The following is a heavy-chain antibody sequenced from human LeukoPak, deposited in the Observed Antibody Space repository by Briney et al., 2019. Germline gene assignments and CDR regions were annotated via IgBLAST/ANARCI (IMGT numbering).Heavy chain of an antibody. D-gene: IGHD2-15*01. J-gene: IGHJ3*02. CDR2: ISGSSGII. V-gene: IGHV3-48*01. CDR1: GFTFNTYT. Sequence: GGSLRLSCAASGFTFNTYTMNWVRQAPGKGLEWVSYISGSSGIIDYADSVRGRFTISRDNAKNSLYLQMNSLRAEDTAVYYCVREGGGSFLDSFDIWGQGKLVTVSS. CDR3: VREGGGSFLDSFDI.